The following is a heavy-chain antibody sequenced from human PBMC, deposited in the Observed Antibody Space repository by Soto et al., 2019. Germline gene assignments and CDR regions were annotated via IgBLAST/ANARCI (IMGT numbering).Heavy chain of an antibody. CDR2: INAGNGNT. Sequence: VASVKVSCKASGYTFTSYAMHWVRQAPGQRLEWMGWINAGNGNTKYSQKFQGRVTITRDTSASTAYMELSSLRSEDTAVYYCARTYYYGSGSYKANYYFDYWGQGTLVTVSS. CDR3: ARTYYYGSGSYKANYYFDY. V-gene: IGHV1-3*01. J-gene: IGHJ4*02. D-gene: IGHD3-10*01. CDR1: GYTFTSYA.